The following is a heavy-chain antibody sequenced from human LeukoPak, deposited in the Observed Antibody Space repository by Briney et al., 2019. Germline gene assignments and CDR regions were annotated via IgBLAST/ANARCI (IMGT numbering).Heavy chain of an antibody. Sequence: ASVKVSCKASGYTFTGYYMHWVRQTPGQGLEWMGRINPNSGGTNYAQKFQGRVTMTRDTSISTAYMELSRLRSDDTAVYYCARVRSGSFFDYWGQGTLVTVSS. D-gene: IGHD1-26*01. J-gene: IGHJ4*02. V-gene: IGHV1-2*06. CDR2: INPNSGGT. CDR1: GYTFTGYY. CDR3: ARVRSGSFFDY.